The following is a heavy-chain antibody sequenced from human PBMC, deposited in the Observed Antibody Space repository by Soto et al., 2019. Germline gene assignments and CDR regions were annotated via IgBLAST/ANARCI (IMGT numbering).Heavy chain of an antibody. CDR2: IKSKTAGGTT. J-gene: IGHJ4*02. D-gene: IGHD5-18*01. V-gene: IGHV3-15*07. CDR1: GFSLSDVW. Sequence: PGGSLRLSCAVSGFSLSDVWMNWVRQAPGKGLEWVGRIKSKTAGGTTDYAAPVKGRFNVLRDDSKNTLFLQMDRLITEDTAVYFCSHGYGQYFNSWGQGTLVTVSS. CDR3: SHGYGQYFNS.